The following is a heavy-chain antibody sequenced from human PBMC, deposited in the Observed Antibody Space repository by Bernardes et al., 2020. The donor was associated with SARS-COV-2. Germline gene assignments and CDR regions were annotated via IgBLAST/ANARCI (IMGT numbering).Heavy chain of an antibody. CDR2: ISYDGSEK. D-gene: IGHD2-2*01. CDR3: ARDSLVVPAAYYYYGMDV. V-gene: IGHV3-7*03. J-gene: IGHJ6*02. Sequence: GGSLRLSCSASGFTFSSYSMHWVRQAPGKGLEWVTVISYDGSEKYYVDSVKGRFTISRDNAKNSLYLQMNSLRAEDTAVYYCARDSLVVPAAYYYYGMDVWGQGTTVTVSS. CDR1: GFTFSSYS.